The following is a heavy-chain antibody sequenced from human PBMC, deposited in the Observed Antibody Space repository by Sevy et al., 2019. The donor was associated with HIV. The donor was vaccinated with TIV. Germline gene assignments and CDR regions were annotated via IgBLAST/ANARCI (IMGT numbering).Heavy chain of an antibody. D-gene: IGHD2-21*01. CDR3: ARELWPGDY. Sequence: GGSLRLSCAASGFTFNNYFLGWVRKAPGKGREWIATINQDGSQKNYVDSVKGRFTITRDNARNLVSLQMNSLRVDDTAVYYCARELWPGDYWGQGTLVTVSS. CDR1: GFTFNNYF. J-gene: IGHJ4*02. CDR2: INQDGSQK. V-gene: IGHV3-7*01.